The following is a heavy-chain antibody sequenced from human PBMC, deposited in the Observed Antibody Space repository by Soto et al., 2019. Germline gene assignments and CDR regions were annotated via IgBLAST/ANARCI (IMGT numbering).Heavy chain of an antibody. D-gene: IGHD3-3*01. CDR2: ISYDGSNK. J-gene: IGHJ3*02. V-gene: IGHV3-30-3*01. CDR3: ARDYYDFWSGYYMRAFDI. Sequence: GGSLRLSCAASGFTFSSYAMHWVRQAPGKGLEWVAVISYDGSNKYYADSVKGRFTISRDNAKNTLYLQMNSLRAEDTAVYYCARDYYDFWSGYYMRAFDIWGQGTMVTVSS. CDR1: GFTFSSYA.